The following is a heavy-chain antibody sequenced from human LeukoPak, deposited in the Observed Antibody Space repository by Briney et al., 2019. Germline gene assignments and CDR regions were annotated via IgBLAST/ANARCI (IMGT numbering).Heavy chain of an antibody. D-gene: IGHD1-1*01. J-gene: IGHJ4*02. CDR1: GGSFSGYY. CDR2: INHSGST. CDR3: ARGGGSEERRFDY. Sequence: SETLSLTCAVYGGSFSGYYWSWIRQPPGKGLEWIGEINHSGSTNYNPSLKSRVTISVDTSKNQFSLKLSSVTAADTAVYYCARGGGSEERRFDYWGQGTLVTVSS. V-gene: IGHV4-34*01.